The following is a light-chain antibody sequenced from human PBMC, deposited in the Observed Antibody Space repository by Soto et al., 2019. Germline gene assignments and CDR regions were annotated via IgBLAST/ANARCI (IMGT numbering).Light chain of an antibody. J-gene: IGLJ2*01. V-gene: IGLV1-51*01. CDR1: SSNIGNNY. Sequence: QSVLTQPPSVSAAPGQKVTISCSGSSSNIGNNYVSWYQHLPGTAPKLLIYDNNKRPSGIPDRFSGSKSGTSATLGITGLQTGDEADYYCGTCDSSLSVVVFGGGTKLTVL. CDR3: GTCDSSLSVVV. CDR2: DNN.